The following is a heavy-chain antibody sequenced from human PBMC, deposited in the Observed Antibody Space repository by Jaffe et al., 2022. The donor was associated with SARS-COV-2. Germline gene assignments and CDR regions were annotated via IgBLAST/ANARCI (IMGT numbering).Heavy chain of an antibody. J-gene: IGHJ6*02. CDR3: ARDPYYDFWSGYHVYYGMDV. CDR1: GYTFTSYA. D-gene: IGHD3-3*01. V-gene: IGHV1-3*01. CDR2: INAGNGNT. Sequence: QVQLVQSGAEVKKPGASVKVSCKASGYTFTSYAMHWVRQAPGQRLEWMGWINAGNGNTKYSQKFQGRVTITRDTSASTAYMELSSLRSEDTAVYYCARDPYYDFWSGYHVYYGMDVWGQGTTVTVSS.